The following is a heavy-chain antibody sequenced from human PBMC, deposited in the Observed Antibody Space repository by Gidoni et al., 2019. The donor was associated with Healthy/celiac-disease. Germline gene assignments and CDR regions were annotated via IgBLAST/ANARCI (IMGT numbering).Heavy chain of an antibody. J-gene: IGHJ6*02. CDR2: IKSKTDGGTT. CDR3: TLGPDYYYYYYGMDV. V-gene: IGHV3-15*01. Sequence: EVQLVESGGGLVKPGGSLRLSCAASGFTFSNAWMSWVRQAPGKGLEWVGRIKSKTDGGTTDYAAPVKGRFTISRDDSKNTLYLQMNSLKTEDTAVYYCTLGPDYYYYYYGMDVWGQGTTVTVSS. CDR1: GFTFSNAW. D-gene: IGHD3-16*01.